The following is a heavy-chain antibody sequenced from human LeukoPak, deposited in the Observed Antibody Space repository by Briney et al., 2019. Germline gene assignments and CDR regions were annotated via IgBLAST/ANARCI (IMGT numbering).Heavy chain of an antibody. CDR2: ISPSGGDT. V-gene: IGHV1-46*01. Sequence: GASVKVSCKASGYTFTSYYIHWVRQAPGQGLEWIGLISPSGGDTNFAQRFQGRVTMTRDASSSTVYMDLSRLRSDDTAVYYCARDGAVGLQYFLDYWGQGTLGTVSS. J-gene: IGHJ4*02. CDR3: ARDGAVGLQYFLDY. CDR1: GYTFTSYY. D-gene: IGHD6-19*01.